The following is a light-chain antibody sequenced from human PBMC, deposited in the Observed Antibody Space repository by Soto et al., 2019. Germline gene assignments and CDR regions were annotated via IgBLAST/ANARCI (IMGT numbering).Light chain of an antibody. CDR2: GAS. J-gene: IGKJ1*01. Sequence: DIVVTQSPGTVSLSPGERATLSCRASQSVSSSYLAWYQQKPGQAPRLLIYGASTRATGIPDRFSGSGSGTDFTLTISRLEPEDFAVYYCQQYGSSEWAFGQGTKVDIK. CDR1: QSVSSSY. CDR3: QQYGSSEWA. V-gene: IGKV3-20*01.